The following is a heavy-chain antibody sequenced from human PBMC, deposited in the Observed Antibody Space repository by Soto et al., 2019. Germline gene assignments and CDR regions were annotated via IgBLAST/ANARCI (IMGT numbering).Heavy chain of an antibody. V-gene: IGHV1-69*06. CDR1: GGTFSSYA. CDR2: IIPIFGTA. D-gene: IGHD2-21*02. J-gene: IGHJ5*02. Sequence: AVKASCKASGGTFSSYAISWVRQAPGQGLEWMGGIIPIFGTANYAQKFQGRVTITAEKSTSTAYMELSSLRSEDTAVYYCARSVVSSMTPWSWFDPPGQRSLVTVSS. CDR3: ARSVVSSMTPWSWFDP.